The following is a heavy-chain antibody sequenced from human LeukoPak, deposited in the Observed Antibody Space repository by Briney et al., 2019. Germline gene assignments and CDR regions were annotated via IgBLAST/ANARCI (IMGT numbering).Heavy chain of an antibody. CDR1: GYTFTSYD. D-gene: IGHD2-8*01. J-gene: IGHJ4*02. V-gene: IGHV1-8*01. CDR2: MNPNSGNT. CDR3: AGSLGYCTSNVCYLKY. Sequence: ASVKVSCTASGYTFTSYDINWVRQATGQGLEWMGWMNPNSGNTGYAQKFQGRVTMTRNTSISTAYMELSSLRSEDTAVYYCAGSLGYCTSNVCYLKYWGQGTLVTVSS.